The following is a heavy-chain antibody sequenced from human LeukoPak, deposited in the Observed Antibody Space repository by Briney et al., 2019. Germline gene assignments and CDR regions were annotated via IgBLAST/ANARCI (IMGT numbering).Heavy chain of an antibody. Sequence: ASVKVSCKASGYIFTSYNIYWVRQAPGQGLEWMRIINPSGGSTNYAQKFQGRVTMTRDTSISTAYMELSRLRSDDTAVYYCARDQSYYGSGSPMNVWGKGTTVTVSS. D-gene: IGHD3-10*01. CDR2: INPSGGST. J-gene: IGHJ6*03. V-gene: IGHV1-46*01. CDR1: GYIFTSYN. CDR3: ARDQSYYGSGSPMNV.